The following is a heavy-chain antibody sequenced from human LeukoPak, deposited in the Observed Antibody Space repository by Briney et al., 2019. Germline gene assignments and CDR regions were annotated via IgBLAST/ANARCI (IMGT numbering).Heavy chain of an antibody. Sequence: GGSLRLSCAASGFTFSSYAMSWVRQAPGKGLEWVPAISGTGGRTYYADSVKGRFTISRDNSKNTLYLQMNSLRAEDTAVYYCAKEPASSGWFDPWGQGTLVAVSS. J-gene: IGHJ5*02. V-gene: IGHV3-23*01. D-gene: IGHD6-19*01. CDR2: ISGTGGRT. CDR3: AKEPASSGWFDP. CDR1: GFTFSSYA.